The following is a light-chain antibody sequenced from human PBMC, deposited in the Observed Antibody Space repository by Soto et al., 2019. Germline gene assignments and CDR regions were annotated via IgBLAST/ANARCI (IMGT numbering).Light chain of an antibody. J-gene: IGKJ1*01. CDR2: LGS. Sequence: DIVMTQSPLSLPVTPGEPASISCRSSQSLLHSNGYNYLDWYLQKPGQSPQLLIYLGSNRASGVTDRFSGSGSGIDFTLKISRVEAEDVGVYYCMQALQTWTFGQGTKVEIK. CDR3: MQALQTWT. V-gene: IGKV2-28*01. CDR1: QSLLHSNGYNY.